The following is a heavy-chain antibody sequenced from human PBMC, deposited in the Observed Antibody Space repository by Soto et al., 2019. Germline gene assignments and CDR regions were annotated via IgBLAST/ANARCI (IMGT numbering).Heavy chain of an antibody. CDR2: ISWNSGSI. D-gene: IGHD6-19*01. CDR1: GFTFDDYA. Sequence: QPGGSLRLSCAASGFTFDDYAMHWVRQAPGKGLEWVSGISWNSGSIGYADSVKGRFTISRDNAKNSLYLQMNSLRAEDTALYYCAKDFSGWYVGYFDYWGQGTLVTVSS. V-gene: IGHV3-9*01. J-gene: IGHJ4*02. CDR3: AKDFSGWYVGYFDY.